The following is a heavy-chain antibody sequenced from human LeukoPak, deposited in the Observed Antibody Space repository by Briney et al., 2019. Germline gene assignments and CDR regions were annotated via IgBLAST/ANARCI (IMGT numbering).Heavy chain of an antibody. Sequence: SETLSPTCAVYGGSFSGYYWSWIRQPPGKGLEWIGEINHSGSTNYNPSLKSRVTISVDTSKNQFSLKLSSVTAADTAVYYCARGRDGYNLGFDYWGQGTLVTVSS. D-gene: IGHD5-24*01. J-gene: IGHJ4*02. CDR1: GGSFSGYY. CDR3: ARGRDGYNLGFDY. CDR2: INHSGST. V-gene: IGHV4-34*01.